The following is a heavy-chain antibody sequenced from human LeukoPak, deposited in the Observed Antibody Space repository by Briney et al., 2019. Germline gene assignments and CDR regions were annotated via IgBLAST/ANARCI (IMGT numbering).Heavy chain of an antibody. CDR3: AVTRGRYYFDY. CDR1: GFTFDDYA. J-gene: IGHJ4*02. D-gene: IGHD3-10*01. Sequence: GGSLRLSCAASGFTFDDYAMHWARQAPGKGLEWVSGISWNSGSIGYADSVKGRFTISRDNAKNSLYLQMNSLRAEDTALYYCAVTRGRYYFDYWGQGTLVTVSS. V-gene: IGHV3-9*01. CDR2: ISWNSGSI.